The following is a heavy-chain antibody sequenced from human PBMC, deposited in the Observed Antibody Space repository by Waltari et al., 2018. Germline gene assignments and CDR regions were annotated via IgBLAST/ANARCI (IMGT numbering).Heavy chain of an antibody. J-gene: IGHJ4*02. CDR1: GGSISSYY. V-gene: IGHV4-59*01. CDR3: ARGGAAAGTPFDY. Sequence: QVQLQESGPGLVKPSETLSLTCTVSGGSISSYYWSWIRQPPGKGLEWIGYIYYSGSTNYNPSLKSRVTISVDTSKNQFSLKLSSVTAADTAVYYCARGGAAAGTPFDYWGQGTLVTVSS. CDR2: IYYSGST. D-gene: IGHD6-13*01.